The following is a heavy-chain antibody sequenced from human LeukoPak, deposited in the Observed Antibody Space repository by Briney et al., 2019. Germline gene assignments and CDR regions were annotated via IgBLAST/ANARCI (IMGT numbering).Heavy chain of an antibody. CDR3: ARDVPGSIGTTARFDP. CDR1: GYTSSSYG. J-gene: IGHJ5*02. D-gene: IGHD1-1*01. CDR2: ISTYNGNT. V-gene: IGHV1-18*01. Sequence: ASVTVSCKSSGYTSSSYGFSWMRQAPGQGLEWMGWISTYNGNTNYAQKFQGRVTMTTDTSTSTAYMELRSLRSDDTAVYYCARDVPGSIGTTARFDPWGQGTLVTVSS.